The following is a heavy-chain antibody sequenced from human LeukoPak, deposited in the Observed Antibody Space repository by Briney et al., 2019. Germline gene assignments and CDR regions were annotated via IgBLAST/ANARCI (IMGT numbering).Heavy chain of an antibody. V-gene: IGHV3-23*01. J-gene: IGHJ5*02. CDR2: ISGSGGST. D-gene: IGHD6-13*01. Sequence: PGGSLRLSCAASGLTFSSYAMSWVRQAPGKGLEWVSAISGSGGSTYYADSVKGRFTISRDNSKNTLYLQMNSLRAEDTAVYYCAKHPSSSWYDSWFDPWGQGTLVTVSS. CDR3: AKHPSSSWYDSWFDP. CDR1: GLTFSSYA.